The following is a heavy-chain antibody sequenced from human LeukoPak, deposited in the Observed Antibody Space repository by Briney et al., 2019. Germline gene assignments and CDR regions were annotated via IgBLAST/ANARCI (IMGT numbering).Heavy chain of an antibody. J-gene: IGHJ4*02. CDR2: ISGSGGST. D-gene: IGHD3-22*01. Sequence: GGSLRLSCAATGFTFSGQAMSWVRQAPGKGLEWVSGISGSGGSTYYADSVKGRFTISRDISKNTLYLQMNSLRAEDTAVYYCAKPPDSSGYYGFYFDYWGQGTLVTVSS. CDR3: AKPPDSSGYYGFYFDY. V-gene: IGHV3-23*01. CDR1: GFTFSGQA.